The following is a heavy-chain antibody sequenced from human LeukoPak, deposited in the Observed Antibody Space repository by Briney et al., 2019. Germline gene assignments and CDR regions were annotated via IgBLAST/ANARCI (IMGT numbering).Heavy chain of an antibody. CDR1: GFTFSSYS. D-gene: IGHD1-26*01. J-gene: IGHJ3*02. CDR2: ISSSSSYI. Sequence: GGSLRLSCAASGFTFSSYSMNWVRQAPGKGMEWVSSISSSSSYIYYADSVKGRFTISRDNAKNSLYLQMNSLRAEDTAVYYCARAMGGPGAFDIWGQGTMVTVSS. V-gene: IGHV3-21*01. CDR3: ARAMGGPGAFDI.